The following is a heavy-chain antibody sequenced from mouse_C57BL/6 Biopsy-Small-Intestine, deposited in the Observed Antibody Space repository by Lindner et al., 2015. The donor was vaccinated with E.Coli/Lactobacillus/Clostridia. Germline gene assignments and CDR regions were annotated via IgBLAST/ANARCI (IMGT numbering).Heavy chain of an antibody. V-gene: IGHV1-9*01. J-gene: IGHJ2*01. CDR3: AREGDYDYDVVDY. CDR1: GYTFTGYW. CDR2: ILPGSGIT. Sequence: VQLQESGAELMKPGASVKLSCKATGYTFTGYWIEWVKQRPGHGLEWIGEILPGSGITKYNEKFKGKATFTADTSSNTANMQLSSLTTEDSAIYYCAREGDYDYDVVDYWGQGTTLTVSS. D-gene: IGHD2-4*01.